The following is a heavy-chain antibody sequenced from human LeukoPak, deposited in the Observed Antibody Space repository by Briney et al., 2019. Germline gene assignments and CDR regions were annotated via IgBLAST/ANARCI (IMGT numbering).Heavy chain of an antibody. CDR2: ISSSSSYI. CDR1: GFTFSSYS. D-gene: IGHD2/OR15-2a*01. CDR3: ARDPDTYYFDY. J-gene: IGHJ4*02. V-gene: IGHV3-21*01. Sequence: GGSLRLTCAASGFTFSSYSMNWVRQAPGKGLEWVSSISSSSSYIYYADSVKGRFTISRDNAKNSLYLQMNSLRAEDTAVYYCARDPDTYYFDYWGQGTLVTVSS.